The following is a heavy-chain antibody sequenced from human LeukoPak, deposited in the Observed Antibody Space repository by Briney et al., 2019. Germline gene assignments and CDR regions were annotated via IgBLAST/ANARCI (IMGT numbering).Heavy chain of an antibody. CDR1: GFTFSSYS. Sequence: GGSLRLSCAASGFTFSSYSMNWVRQAPGKGLEWVSSISSSSSYIYYADSVKGRFTISRDNAKNSLYLQMNSLRAEDTAVYYCARDRRLVYDFWSGYGAFDIWGQGTMVTVSS. CDR2: ISSSSSYI. CDR3: ARDRRLVYDFWSGYGAFDI. V-gene: IGHV3-21*01. D-gene: IGHD3-3*01. J-gene: IGHJ3*02.